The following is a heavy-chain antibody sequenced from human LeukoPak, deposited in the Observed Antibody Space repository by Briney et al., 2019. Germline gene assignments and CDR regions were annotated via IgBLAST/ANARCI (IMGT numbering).Heavy chain of an antibody. Sequence: EASVKVSCKASGYTFTSYGISWVRQAPGQGLEWMGWISAYNGNTNYAQKLQGRVTMTTDTSTSTAYMELRSLRSDDTAVCYCARLYSGSYFSDAFDIWGQGTMVTVSS. D-gene: IGHD1-26*01. CDR2: ISAYNGNT. CDR1: GYTFTSYG. J-gene: IGHJ3*02. V-gene: IGHV1-18*01. CDR3: ARLYSGSYFSDAFDI.